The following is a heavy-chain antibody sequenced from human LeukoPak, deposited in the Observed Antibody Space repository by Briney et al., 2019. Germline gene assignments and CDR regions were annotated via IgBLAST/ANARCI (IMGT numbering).Heavy chain of an antibody. CDR1: GYSISSGYY. CDR3: ARVGDSSGWYFSVGAFDI. CDR2: IYHSGST. Sequence: SETLSLTCTVSGYSISSGYYWGWIRQPPGKGLEWIGSIYHSGSTYYNPSLKSRVTISVDTSKNQFSLKLSSVTAADTAVYYCARVGDSSGWYFSVGAFDIWGQGTMVTVSS. D-gene: IGHD6-19*01. V-gene: IGHV4-38-2*02. J-gene: IGHJ3*02.